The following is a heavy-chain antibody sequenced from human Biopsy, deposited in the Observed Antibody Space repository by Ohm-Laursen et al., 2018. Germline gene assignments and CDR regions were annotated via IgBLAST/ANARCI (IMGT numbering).Heavy chain of an antibody. J-gene: IGHJ3*02. V-gene: IGHV4-34*01. CDR2: INHSGRT. D-gene: IGHD3-16*01. CDR3: ARLTGDYIWGNWRINHDPFDI. Sequence: TLSLTCAVYGESFNGYYWSWIRQTPWKGLEWIGEINHSGRTNYNPSLKSRVTISVDTSKNQFSLKVRSVTAADTAVYYCARLTGDYIWGNWRINHDPFDIWDQGTSVTVSS. CDR1: GESFNGYY.